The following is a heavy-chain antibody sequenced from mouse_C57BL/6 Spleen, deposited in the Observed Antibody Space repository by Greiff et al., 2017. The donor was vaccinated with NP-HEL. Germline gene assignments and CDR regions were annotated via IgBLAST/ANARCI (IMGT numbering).Heavy chain of an antibody. D-gene: IGHD1-1*01. CDR1: GYTFTDYY. V-gene: IGHV1-26*01. Sequence: VQLQQSGPELVKPGASVKISCKASGYTFTDYYMNWVKQSHGKSLEWIGDINPNNGGTSYNQKFKGKATLTVDKSSSTAYMELRSLTSEDSAVYYCERLNCSSSYDYFDVWGTGTTVTVSS. CDR3: ERLNCSSSYDYFDV. CDR2: INPNNGGT. J-gene: IGHJ1*03.